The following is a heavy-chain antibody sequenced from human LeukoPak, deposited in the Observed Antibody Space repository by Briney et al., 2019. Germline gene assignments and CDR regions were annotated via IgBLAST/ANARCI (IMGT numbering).Heavy chain of an antibody. J-gene: IGHJ3*02. CDR3: ARWRIAVAGRGAFDI. CDR1: GYTFTSYG. Sequence: ASVTVSCKASGYTFTSYGISWVRQAPGQGLEWMGWISAYNGNTNYAQKLQGRVTMTTDTSTSTAYMELRSLRSDDTAVYYCARWRIAVAGRGAFDIWGQGTMVTVSS. D-gene: IGHD6-19*01. V-gene: IGHV1-18*01. CDR2: ISAYNGNT.